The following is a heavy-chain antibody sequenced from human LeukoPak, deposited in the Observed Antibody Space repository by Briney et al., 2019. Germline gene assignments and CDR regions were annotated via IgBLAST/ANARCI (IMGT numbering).Heavy chain of an antibody. CDR3: ARDLYYYDSSGYQDY. J-gene: IGHJ4*02. Sequence: ASVKVSCKASGGTFSSYAISWVRQAPGQGLEWMGIINPSGGSTSYAQKFQGRVTMTRDTSTSTVYMELSSLRSEDTAVYYCARDLYYYDSSGYQDYWGQGTLVTVSS. D-gene: IGHD3-22*01. V-gene: IGHV1-46*01. CDR2: INPSGGST. CDR1: GGTFSSYA.